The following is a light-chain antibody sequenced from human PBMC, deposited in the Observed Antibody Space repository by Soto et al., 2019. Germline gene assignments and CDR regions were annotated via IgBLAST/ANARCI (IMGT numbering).Light chain of an antibody. CDR3: CSYAGSYTWV. Sequence: QSALTQPRSVSGSPGQSVTISCTGTSSDVGGYNYVSWYQQHPGKAPKLMIYDVNKRPSGLPDRFSGSKSGNTASLTISGLQAADEADYYCCSYAGSYTWVFGTGTKLTVL. J-gene: IGLJ1*01. CDR1: SSDVGGYNY. CDR2: DVN. V-gene: IGLV2-11*01.